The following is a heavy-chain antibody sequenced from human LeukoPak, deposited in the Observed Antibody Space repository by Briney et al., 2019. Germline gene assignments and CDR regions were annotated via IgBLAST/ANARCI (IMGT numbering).Heavy chain of an antibody. CDR3: ASDLYLGY. J-gene: IGHJ4*02. V-gene: IGHV3-74*01. D-gene: IGHD3-16*01. CDR1: GFTFSSYW. CDR2: TNSDGSTT. Sequence: GGSLRLSCAASGFTFSSYWMHWVRQAPGKGLVWVSRTNSDGSTTNYADSVKGRFTISRDNAKNTLYLQMNSLRVEDTAVYYCASDLYLGYGGQGTLVTVSS.